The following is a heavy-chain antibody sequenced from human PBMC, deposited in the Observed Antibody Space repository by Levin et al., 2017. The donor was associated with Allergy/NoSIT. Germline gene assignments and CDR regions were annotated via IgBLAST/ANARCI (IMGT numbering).Heavy chain of an antibody. V-gene: IGHV3-30*04. Sequence: GGSLRLSCAASGFPFSGYSMHWVRQAPGKGLEWVALISYDENKYYADSVKGRFTISRDNSKNTPYLQMNSLRAEDTAVYYCARDQMVRGVIMGDWGQGTLVTVSS. CDR3: ARDQMVRGVIMGD. J-gene: IGHJ4*02. CDR1: GFPFSGYS. CDR2: ISYDENK. D-gene: IGHD3-10*01.